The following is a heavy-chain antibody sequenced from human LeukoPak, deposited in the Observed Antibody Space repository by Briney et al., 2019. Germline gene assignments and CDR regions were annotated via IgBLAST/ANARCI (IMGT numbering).Heavy chain of an antibody. CDR1: GFTVSSNY. V-gene: IGHV3-53*01. CDR2: IYSGGST. CDR3: ARGVVFIAAAGGYYFDY. Sequence: GGSLRLSCAASGFTVSSNYMSWVRQAPGKGLEWVSVIYSGGSTYYADSVKGRFTISRDNSKNTLYLQMNSLRAKDTAVYYCARGVVFIAAAGGYYFDYWGQGPLVTVSS. J-gene: IGHJ4*02. D-gene: IGHD6-13*01.